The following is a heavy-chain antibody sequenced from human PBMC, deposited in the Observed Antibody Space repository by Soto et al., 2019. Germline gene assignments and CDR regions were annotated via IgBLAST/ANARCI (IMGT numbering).Heavy chain of an antibody. CDR3: ARDLRDYYDSSGYGYYFGY. J-gene: IGHJ4*02. V-gene: IGHV1-3*01. CDR2: INAGNGNT. CDR1: GYTFTSYA. D-gene: IGHD3-22*01. Sequence: GASVKVSCKASGYTFTSYAMHWVRQAPGQRLEWMGWINAGNGNTKYSQKFQGRVTITRDTSASTAYMELSSLRSEDTAVYYCARDLRDYYDSSGYGYYFGYWGQGTLVTVSS.